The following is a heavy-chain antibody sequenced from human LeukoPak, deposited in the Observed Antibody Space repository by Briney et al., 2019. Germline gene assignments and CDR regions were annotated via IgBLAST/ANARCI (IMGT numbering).Heavy chain of an antibody. V-gene: IGHV3-9*01. CDR1: GFTFDDYA. D-gene: IGHD3-22*01. J-gene: IGHJ3*02. CDR3: AKDLGRYYYDSSGYYDAFDI. CDR2: VSWNSGSI. Sequence: GMSLRLSCAASGFTFDDYAIHRVRQAPGKGLEWVSGVSWNSGSIGYADSVKGRFTISRDNAKNSLYLQMNSLRAEDTALYYCAKDLGRYYYDSSGYYDAFDIWGQGTIVTVSS.